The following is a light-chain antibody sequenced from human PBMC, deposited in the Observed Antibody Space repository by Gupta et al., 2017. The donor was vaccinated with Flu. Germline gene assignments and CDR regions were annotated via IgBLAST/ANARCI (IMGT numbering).Light chain of an antibody. CDR3: QQYGGSSMYT. CDR2: GAS. V-gene: IGKV3-20*01. CDR1: QSVGRRTY. J-gene: IGKJ2*01. Sequence: ATLSCRASQSVGRRTYLAWYQQKPGQAPRLLIYGASSRATGIPDRFSGSGSWTDFTLTISRLEPEDFAVYYCQQYGGSSMYTFGQGTKLEIK.